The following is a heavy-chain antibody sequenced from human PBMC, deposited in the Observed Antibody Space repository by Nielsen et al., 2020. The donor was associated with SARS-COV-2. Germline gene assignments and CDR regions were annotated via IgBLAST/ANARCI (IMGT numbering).Heavy chain of an antibody. V-gene: IGHV3-48*01. CDR3: AKTLVAVAGTAADAFDI. D-gene: IGHD6-19*01. J-gene: IGHJ3*02. CDR2: ISSSSSTI. Sequence: WIRQPPGKGLEWVSYISSSSSTIYYADSVKGRFTISRDNSKNTLYLQMNSLRAEDTAVYYCAKTLVAVAGTAADAFDIWGQGTMVTVSS.